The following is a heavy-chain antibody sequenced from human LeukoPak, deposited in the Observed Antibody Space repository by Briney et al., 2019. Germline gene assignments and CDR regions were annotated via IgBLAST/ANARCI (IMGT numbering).Heavy chain of an antibody. CDR2: IYYSGST. Sequence: PSETLSLACTVSGGSISSSSYYWGWIRQPPGKGLEWIGSIYYSGSTYYNPSLKSRVTISVDTSKNQFSLKLSSVTAADTAVYYCARHVVTFSSSPAYFDYWGQGTLVTVSS. CDR3: ARHVVTFSSSPAYFDY. CDR1: GGSISSSSYY. J-gene: IGHJ4*02. V-gene: IGHV4-39*01. D-gene: IGHD6-6*01.